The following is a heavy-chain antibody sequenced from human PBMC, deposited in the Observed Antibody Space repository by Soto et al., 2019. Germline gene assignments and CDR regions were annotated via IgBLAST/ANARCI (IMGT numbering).Heavy chain of an antibody. V-gene: IGHV1-18*01. CDR2: ISTCKVNT. J-gene: IGHJ4*02. CDR3: ATRSPAFDF. CDR1: GYTFTSYG. Sequence: QVQLVQSGPEVKKPGASVKVTCKTSGYTFTSYGIAWVRQAPGQGLEWMGWISTCKVNTNYAQKFQGRVTMTTDTSTSTAYMELRSLRSDDTAVYYCATRSPAFDFWGQGTLVTVSS.